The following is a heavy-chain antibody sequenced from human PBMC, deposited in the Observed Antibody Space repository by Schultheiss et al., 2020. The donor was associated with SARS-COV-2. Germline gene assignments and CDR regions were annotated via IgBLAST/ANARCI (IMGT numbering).Heavy chain of an antibody. CDR3: ARDGSSGWSHNSYDGMDV. J-gene: IGHJ6*02. D-gene: IGHD6-19*01. V-gene: IGHV1-2*02. CDR1: GYTFTSYY. Sequence: ASVKVSCKASGYTFTSYYIHWVRQAPGQGLEWMGWINPNSGGTNYAQKFQGRVTMTRNTSISTAYMELSSLRSEDTAVYYCARDGSSGWSHNSYDGMDVWGQGTTVTVSS. CDR2: INPNSGGT.